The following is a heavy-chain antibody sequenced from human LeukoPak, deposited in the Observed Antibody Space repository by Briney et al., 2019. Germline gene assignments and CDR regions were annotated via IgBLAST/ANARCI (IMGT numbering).Heavy chain of an antibody. CDR3: ARRAIAAAGSRYYFDY. CDR2: ISSSSSYI. V-gene: IGHV3-21*01. CDR1: GFTFSSYA. D-gene: IGHD6-13*01. Sequence: GGSLRLSCAASGFTFSSYAMSWVRQAPGKGLEWVSSISSSSSYIYYADSVKGRFTISRDNAKNSLYLQMNSLRAEDTAVYYCARRAIAAAGSRYYFDYWGQGTLVTVSS. J-gene: IGHJ4*02.